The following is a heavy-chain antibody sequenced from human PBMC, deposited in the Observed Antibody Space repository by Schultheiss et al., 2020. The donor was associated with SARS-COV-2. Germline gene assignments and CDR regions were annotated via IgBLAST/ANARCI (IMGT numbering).Heavy chain of an antibody. CDR1: GGSISSSSYY. CDR3: ASARGLNRPFDY. CDR2: IYYSGST. D-gene: IGHD1-14*01. Sequence: SETLSLTCTVSGGSISSSSYYWGWIRQPPGKGLEWIGSIYYSGSTNYNPSLKSRVTISVDTSKNQFSLKLSSVTAADTAMYYCASARGLNRPFDYWGQGTLVTVSS. V-gene: IGHV4-39*07. J-gene: IGHJ4*02.